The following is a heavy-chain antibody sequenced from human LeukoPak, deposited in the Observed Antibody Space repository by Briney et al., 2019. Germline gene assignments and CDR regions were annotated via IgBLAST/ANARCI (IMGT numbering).Heavy chain of an antibody. V-gene: IGHV3-30-3*01. CDR2: ISYDGSNK. CDR3: ARDTRGGYSPQYYFDY. D-gene: IGHD1-26*01. J-gene: IGHJ4*02. CDR1: GFTFSSYA. Sequence: GGSLRLSCAASGFTFSSYAMHWVRQAPGKGLEWVAVISYDGSNKYYADSVKGRFTISRDNSKNTLYLQMNSLRAEDTAVYYCARDTRGGYSPQYYFDYWGQGTLVTVSS.